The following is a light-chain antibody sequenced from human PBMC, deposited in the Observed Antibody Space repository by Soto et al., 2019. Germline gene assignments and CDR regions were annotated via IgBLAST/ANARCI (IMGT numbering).Light chain of an antibody. CDR2: GAS. CDR3: QQYNNWPPIT. Sequence: EIVMTQSPATLSLSPGERATISCRTSQSVSSNLAWYQQKPGQATRLLIYGASTRATGIPARFSGSGSGTEFTLTISSLQSEDFTVYYCQQYNNWPPITFGQGTRLEI. CDR1: QSVSSN. J-gene: IGKJ5*01. V-gene: IGKV3D-15*01.